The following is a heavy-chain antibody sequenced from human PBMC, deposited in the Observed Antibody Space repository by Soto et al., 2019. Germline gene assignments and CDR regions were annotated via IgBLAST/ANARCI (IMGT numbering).Heavy chain of an antibody. CDR1: GFPFSDYY. D-gene: IGHD2-21*01. CDR2: ISPKSTYR. J-gene: IGHJ4*02. Sequence: GGSLRLSXATSGFPFSDYYMSWIRQAPGKGLEWLSHISPKSTYRNYADSVKGRFTISRDNTKSSLFLQMNSLGVEDTAVYYCTRGGGGGLFEHWGQGVLVTVST. CDR3: TRGGGGGLFEH. V-gene: IGHV3-11*06.